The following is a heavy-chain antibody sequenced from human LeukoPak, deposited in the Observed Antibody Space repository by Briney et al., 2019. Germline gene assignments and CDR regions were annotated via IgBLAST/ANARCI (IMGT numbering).Heavy chain of an antibody. CDR2: IYYSGST. CDR1: GGSISSYY. Sequence: SETLSLTCTVAGGSISSYYRSWIRQPPGKGLEWIGYIYYSGSTNYNPSLKSRVTISLDTSQNLFSLKLASVTAADTAVYYCARQGDYYYGMDVWGQGTTVTVSS. V-gene: IGHV4-59*08. CDR3: ARQGDYYYGMDV. J-gene: IGHJ6*02. D-gene: IGHD3-16*01.